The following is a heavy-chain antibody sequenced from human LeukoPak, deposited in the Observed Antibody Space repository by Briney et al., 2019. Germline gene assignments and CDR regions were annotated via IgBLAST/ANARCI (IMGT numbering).Heavy chain of an antibody. J-gene: IGHJ4*02. CDR3: ASAYCSSATCPLLTTY. CDR2: INPNSGGT. Sequence: ASAKVSCKASGYTFTGYYMHWMRQAPGQGLEWMGWINPNSGGTNYAQKFQGRVTMTRDTSISTAYMELTSLTSDDTAVYYCASAYCSSATCPLLTTYWGQGALVTVSS. V-gene: IGHV1-2*02. CDR1: GYTFTGYY. D-gene: IGHD2-2*01.